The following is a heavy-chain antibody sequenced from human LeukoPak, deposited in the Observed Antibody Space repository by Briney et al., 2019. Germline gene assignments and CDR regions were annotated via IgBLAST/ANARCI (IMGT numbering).Heavy chain of an antibody. J-gene: IGHJ6*03. CDR1: GGSISSGSYY. V-gene: IGHV4-61*02. CDR3: ARTTMGRGVIDYYYYYYMDV. D-gene: IGHD3-10*01. Sequence: SETLSLTCTVSGGSISSGSYYWSWIRQPAGKGLEWIGRIYTSGSTNYNPSLKSRVTISVDTSRNQFSLKLSSVTAADTAVYYCARTTMGRGVIDYYYYYYMDVWGKGTTVTVSS. CDR2: IYTSGST.